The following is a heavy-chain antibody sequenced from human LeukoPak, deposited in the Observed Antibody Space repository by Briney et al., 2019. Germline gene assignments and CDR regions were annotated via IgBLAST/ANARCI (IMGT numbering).Heavy chain of an antibody. CDR1: GFTFSSYS. J-gene: IGHJ4*02. CDR3: AKDSRVGGDYVDY. V-gene: IGHV3-48*01. D-gene: IGHD2-2*01. CDR2: ISSSSSTI. Sequence: PGGSLRLSCAASGFTFSSYSMNWVRQAPGKGLEWVSYISSSSSTIYYADSVKGRFTISRDNSKNTLYLQMNSLRAEDTAVYYCAKDSRVGGDYVDYWGQGTLVTVSS.